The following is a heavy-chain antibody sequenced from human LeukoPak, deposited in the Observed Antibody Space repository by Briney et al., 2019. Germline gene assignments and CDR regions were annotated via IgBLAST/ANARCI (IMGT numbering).Heavy chain of an antibody. CDR3: ARDREFLSSGDVLLWFGESLGLAFDI. CDR1: GYTFTSYG. D-gene: IGHD3-10*01. J-gene: IGHJ3*02. CDR2: ISAYNGNT. V-gene: IGHV1-18*01. Sequence: ASVKVSCKASGYTFTSYGISWVRQAPGQGLEWMGWISAYNGNTNYAQKLQGRVTMTTDTSTSTAYMELRSLRSDDTAVYYCARDREFLSSGDVLLWFGESLGLAFDIWGQGTMVTVSS.